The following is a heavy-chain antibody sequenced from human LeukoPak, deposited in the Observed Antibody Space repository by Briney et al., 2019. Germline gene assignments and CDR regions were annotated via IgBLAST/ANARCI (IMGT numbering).Heavy chain of an antibody. J-gene: IGHJ5*02. CDR3: ARVRDYGDYVERGWFDR. V-gene: IGHV1-69*06. CDR1: GGTFSSYA. CDR2: IIPIFGTA. Sequence: SVKVSCKASGGTFSSYAISWVRQAPGQGLEWMGGIIPIFGTANYAQKFQGRVTITADKSTSTAYMELSSLRSEDTAVYYCARVRDYGDYVERGWFDRWGQGTLVTVSS. D-gene: IGHD4-17*01.